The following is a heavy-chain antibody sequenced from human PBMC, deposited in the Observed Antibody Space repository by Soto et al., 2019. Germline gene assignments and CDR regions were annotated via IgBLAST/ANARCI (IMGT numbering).Heavy chain of an antibody. D-gene: IGHD4-17*01. V-gene: IGHV1-2*02. CDR1: GYTFTGYY. Sequence: GASVKVSCKASGYTFTGYYIHWVRQAPGQGLEWMGWINPNSGGTNYAQKFQGRVTMTRDTSISTAYMELSRLRSDDTAVYYCARGLNTVTPVCDIWGQGTMVTVSS. CDR3: ARGLNTVTPVCDI. CDR2: INPNSGGT. J-gene: IGHJ3*02.